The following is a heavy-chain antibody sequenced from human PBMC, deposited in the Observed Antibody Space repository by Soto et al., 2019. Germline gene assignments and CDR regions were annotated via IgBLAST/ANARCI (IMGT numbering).Heavy chain of an antibody. V-gene: IGHV3-30*04. D-gene: IGHD3-9*01. CDR2: ISHDGRQK. CDR1: RFTVSSHA. J-gene: IGHJ4*02. CDR3: AKDVYFDSYYFDQ. Sequence: LRLSCAASRFTVSSHAMHWVRQAPGKGLEWVAVISHDGRQKHYVDSVKGRFTLSRDESDNTVYLQMNSLRPEDTAVYYCAKDVYFDSYYFDQWGQGTLVTVSS.